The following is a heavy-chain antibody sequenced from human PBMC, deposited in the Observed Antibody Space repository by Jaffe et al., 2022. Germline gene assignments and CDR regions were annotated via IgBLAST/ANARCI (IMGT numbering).Heavy chain of an antibody. J-gene: IGHJ5*02. D-gene: IGHD6-19*01. CDR2: IYYSGST. V-gene: IGHV4-59*01. CDR1: GGSISSYY. CDR3: ARDRVRQEWLVPEGHWFDP. Sequence: QVQLQESGPGLVKPSETLSLTCTVSGGSISSYYWSWIRQPPGKGLEWIGYIYYSGSTNYNPSLKSRVTISVDTSKNQFSLKLSSVTAADTAVYYCARDRVRQEWLVPEGHWFDPWGQGTLVTVSS.